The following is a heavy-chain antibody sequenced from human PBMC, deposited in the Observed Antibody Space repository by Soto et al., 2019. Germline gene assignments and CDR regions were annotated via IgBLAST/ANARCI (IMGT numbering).Heavy chain of an antibody. J-gene: IGHJ4*02. Sequence: GGSLRLSCSASGFTFSSFALSWVRQAPGKGLEWVSAISGSGDGTDYADSVKGRFTISRDNSKNTLYLQMNSLRAEDTAVYYCAGPGYSSQDYWGQGALVTVSS. CDR2: ISGSGDGT. D-gene: IGHD5-18*01. V-gene: IGHV3-23*01. CDR3: AGPGYSSQDY. CDR1: GFTFSSFA.